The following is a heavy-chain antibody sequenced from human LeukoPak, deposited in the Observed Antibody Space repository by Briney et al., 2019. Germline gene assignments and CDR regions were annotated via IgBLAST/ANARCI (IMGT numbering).Heavy chain of an antibody. Sequence: ASVKVSCKASGYTFTSYGISWVRQAPGQGLEWMGWISAYNGNTNYAQKIQGRVTMTTDTSTSTAYMELRSLRSDDTAVYYCARDRGQQLVWGYFDYWGQGTLVTVSS. D-gene: IGHD6-13*01. CDR2: ISAYNGNT. V-gene: IGHV1-18*04. J-gene: IGHJ4*02. CDR1: GYTFTSYG. CDR3: ARDRGQQLVWGYFDY.